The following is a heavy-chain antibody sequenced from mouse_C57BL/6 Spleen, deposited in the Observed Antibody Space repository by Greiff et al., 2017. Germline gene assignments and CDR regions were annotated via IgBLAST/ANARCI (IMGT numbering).Heavy chain of an antibody. V-gene: IGHV1-52*01. J-gene: IGHJ4*01. CDR1: GYTFTSYW. CDR2: IDPSDSET. CDR3: ALATRVKKKAMDY. Sequence: QVQLQQPGAELVRPGSSVKLSCKASGYTFTSYWMHWVKQRPIQGLEWIGNIDPSDSETNYNQKFKDKATLTVDKSSSTAYMQLSSLTSEDSAVYYCALATRVKKKAMDYWGQGTSVTVSS. D-gene: IGHD2-2*01.